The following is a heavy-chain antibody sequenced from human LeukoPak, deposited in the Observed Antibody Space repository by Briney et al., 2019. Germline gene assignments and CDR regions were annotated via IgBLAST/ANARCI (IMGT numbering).Heavy chain of an antibody. CDR1: GGSISSYY. CDR2: MYYSGST. D-gene: IGHD3-22*01. CDR3: ARDVVDVVIGYYYMDV. V-gene: IGHV4-59*12. J-gene: IGHJ6*03. Sequence: PSETLSLTCTVSGGSISSYYWSWIRQPPGKGLEWIGYMYYSGSTNYNPSLKSRVTISVDTSKNQFSLKLSSVTAADTAVYYCARDVVDVVIGYYYMDVWGKGTTVTVSS.